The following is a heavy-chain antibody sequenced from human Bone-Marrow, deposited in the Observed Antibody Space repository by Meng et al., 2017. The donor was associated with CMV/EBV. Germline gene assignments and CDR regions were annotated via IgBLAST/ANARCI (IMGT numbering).Heavy chain of an antibody. D-gene: IGHD2-2*02. V-gene: IGHV1-3*02. CDR1: GYTFTSYA. CDR3: ARDDDQLPYQTPDYGMDV. Sequence: ASVKVSCKASGYTFTSYAMHWVRQAPGQRLEWMGWSNAGNGNTKYSQEFQGRVTITRDTSASTAYMELSRLRSDDTAVYYCARDDDQLPYQTPDYGMDVWGQGTTVTVSS. J-gene: IGHJ6*02. CDR2: SNAGNGNT.